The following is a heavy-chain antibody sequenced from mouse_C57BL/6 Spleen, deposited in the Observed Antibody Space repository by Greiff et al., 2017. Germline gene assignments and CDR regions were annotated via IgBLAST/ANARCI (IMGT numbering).Heavy chain of an antibody. CDR2: IHPSDSDT. J-gene: IGHJ4*01. Sequence: VQRVESGAELVKPGASVKVSCKASGYTFTSYWMHWVKQRPGQGLEWIGRIHPSDSDTNYNQKFKGKATLPVDKSSSTAYMQLSSLTSEDSAVYYCAIKPTYYSNYYAMDYWGQGTSVTVSS. V-gene: IGHV1-74*01. CDR3: AIKPTYYSNYYAMDY. CDR1: GYTFTSYW. D-gene: IGHD2-5*01.